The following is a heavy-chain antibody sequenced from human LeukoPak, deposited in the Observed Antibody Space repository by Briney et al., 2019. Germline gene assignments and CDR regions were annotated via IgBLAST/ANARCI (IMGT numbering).Heavy chain of an antibody. D-gene: IGHD6-13*01. V-gene: IGHV1-2*06. CDR3: ARGPPTDPAADFVY. CDR2: INPNSGGT. Sequence: ASVKVSXKASGYTFTGYYMHWVRQAPGQGLEWMGRINPNSGGTNYAQKFQGRVTMTRDTSISTAYMELSRLRSDDTAVYYCARGPPTDPAADFVYWGQGTLVTVSS. CDR1: GYTFTGYY. J-gene: IGHJ4*02.